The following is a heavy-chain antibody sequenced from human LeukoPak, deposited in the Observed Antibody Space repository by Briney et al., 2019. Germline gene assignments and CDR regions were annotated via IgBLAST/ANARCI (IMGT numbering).Heavy chain of an antibody. CDR2: MNHGGRS. D-gene: IGHD2-8*01. J-gene: IGHJ5*02. Sequence: SETLSLTCAVYGGSFSGFYWNWIRQPPGKGLEWIGEMNHGGRSNYNPSLKSRVTISVDTSKKQFSLKLNSVTAADTAVYYCARGGGPCSNGECPPWFDPWGQGILVTVSS. CDR3: ARGGGPCSNGECPPWFDP. V-gene: IGHV4-34*01. CDR1: GGSFSGFY.